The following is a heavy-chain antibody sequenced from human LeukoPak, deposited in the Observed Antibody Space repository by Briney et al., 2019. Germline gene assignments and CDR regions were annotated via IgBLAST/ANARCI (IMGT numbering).Heavy chain of an antibody. J-gene: IGHJ6*03. Sequence: SETLSLTCTVSGGSISSYYWSWIRQPPGKGPEWVGSIYHSGSAYYNPSLKSRVAISVDTSKNQFSLQLSSVTAADTAVYYCASPAVAGSGYYYYYMGVWGKGTTVTVSS. D-gene: IGHD6-19*01. CDR3: ASPAVAGSGYYYYYMGV. V-gene: IGHV4-59*08. CDR1: GGSISSYY. CDR2: IYHSGSA.